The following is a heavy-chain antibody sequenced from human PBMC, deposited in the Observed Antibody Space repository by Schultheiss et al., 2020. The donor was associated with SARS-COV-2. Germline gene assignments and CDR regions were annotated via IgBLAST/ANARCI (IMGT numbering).Heavy chain of an antibody. Sequence: GGSLRLSCSASGFTFSSYAMHWVRQAPGKGLEYVSAISSNGGSTYYADSVKGRFTISRDNSKNTLYLQMNSLRAEDTAVYYCASYYYDSSGAFDIWGQGTMVTVSS. D-gene: IGHD3-22*01. V-gene: IGHV3-64*04. CDR2: ISSNGGST. J-gene: IGHJ3*02. CDR1: GFTFSSYA. CDR3: ASYYYDSSGAFDI.